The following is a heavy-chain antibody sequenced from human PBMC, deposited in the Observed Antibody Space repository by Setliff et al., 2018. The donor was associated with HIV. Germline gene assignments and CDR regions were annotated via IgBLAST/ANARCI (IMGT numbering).Heavy chain of an antibody. D-gene: IGHD3-22*01. Sequence: GGSLRLSCAASGFTFSSYWMHWVRQVPGKGLMWVSRINGDGTTKRYAKSVQGRFIISRDNAKNTMYLQMNSLRAEDTGVYYCARGYYYDTSGYGNDYWGQGTLVTVSS. CDR3: ARGYYYDTSGYGNDY. CDR1: GFTFSSYW. V-gene: IGHV3-74*01. J-gene: IGHJ4*02. CDR2: INGDGTTK.